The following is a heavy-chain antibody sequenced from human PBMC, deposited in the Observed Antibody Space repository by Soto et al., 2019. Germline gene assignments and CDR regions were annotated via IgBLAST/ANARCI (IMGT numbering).Heavy chain of an antibody. Sequence: PGGSLRLSCAASGFAFSSFVMQWVRQAPGKGLEFVSGISSNGGNTYYADSVKGRFTVSRDNSKNTLYLQMGSLRAEDMAVYYCARESEDLTSNFDYWGQGTPVTVSS. CDR1: GFAFSSFV. J-gene: IGHJ4*02. V-gene: IGHV3-64*02. CDR3: ARESEDLTSNFDY. CDR2: ISSNGGNT.